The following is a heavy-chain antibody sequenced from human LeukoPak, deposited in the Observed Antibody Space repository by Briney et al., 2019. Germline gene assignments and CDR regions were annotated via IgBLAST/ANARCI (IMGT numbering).Heavy chain of an antibody. Sequence: GGSLRLSCAASGVTVSVSYMSWVRQAPGKGLEWVSVIYTSGDTYYADSVKGRFTISRDSSKNTLYLQMNTLRTEDTAVYYCVRVRYSGSWFPVPNFDCWGQGTLVTVSS. J-gene: IGHJ4*02. CDR1: GVTVSVSY. D-gene: IGHD1-26*01. V-gene: IGHV3-66*01. CDR2: IYTSGDT. CDR3: VRVRYSGSWFPVPNFDC.